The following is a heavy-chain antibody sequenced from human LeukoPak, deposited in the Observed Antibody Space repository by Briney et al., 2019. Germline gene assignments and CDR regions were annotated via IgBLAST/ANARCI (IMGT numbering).Heavy chain of an antibody. V-gene: IGHV4-61*01. J-gene: IGHJ4*02. D-gene: IGHD5-12*01. CDR2: IYYSGST. CDR3: ATMPAYSGYEFDY. Sequence: SETLSLTCTVSGGSVSSGSYYWSWIRQPPGKGLEWTAYIYYSGSTNYNPSLKSRVTISVDTSKNQFSLKLTSVTAADTAVYYCATMPAYSGYEFDYWGQGTLVTVSS. CDR1: GGSVSSGSYY.